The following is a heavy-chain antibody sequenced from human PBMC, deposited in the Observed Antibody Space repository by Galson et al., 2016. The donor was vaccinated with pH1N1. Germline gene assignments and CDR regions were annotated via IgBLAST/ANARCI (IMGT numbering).Heavy chain of an antibody. J-gene: IGHJ6*03. CDR2: LYDRGST. CDR3: ATMKAVSGPLCMDV. CDR1: GGSVTSSSYY. Sequence: SETLSLTCTVSGGSVTSSSYYWGWIRQPPGRGLEWIGSLYDRGSTYYNSALTSRVAISIDTSKNQFSLKVNSVTAADAAVYYCATMKAVSGPLCMDVWGKGTTVTVSS. V-gene: IGHV4-39*07. D-gene: IGHD3-22*01.